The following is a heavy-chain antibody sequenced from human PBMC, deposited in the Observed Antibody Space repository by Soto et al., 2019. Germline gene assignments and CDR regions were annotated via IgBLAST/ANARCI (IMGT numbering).Heavy chain of an antibody. J-gene: IGHJ6*02. D-gene: IGHD6-6*01. CDR2: ISGSGGST. CDR3: AKDQFGRKQLVLGHGMDV. V-gene: IGHV3-23*01. Sequence: EVQLLESGGGLVQPGGSLRLSCAASGFTFSSYAMSWVRQAPGKGLEWVSAISGSGGSTYYADSVKGRFTISRDNSKNTLYLQMNSLRAEDTAVYYCAKDQFGRKQLVLGHGMDVWGQGTTVTVSS. CDR1: GFTFSSYA.